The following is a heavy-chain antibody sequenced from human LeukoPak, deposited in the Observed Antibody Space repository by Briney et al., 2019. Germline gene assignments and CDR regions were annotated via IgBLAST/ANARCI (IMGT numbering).Heavy chain of an antibody. CDR1: GFTFSSYA. J-gene: IGHJ5*02. D-gene: IGHD3-10*01. Sequence: GSLRLSCTAPGFTFSSYAIHWIRQAPGKGLEWVANIKQDGSEKYYVDSVKGRFTISRDNAKNSLYLQMNSLRAEDTAVYYCAGSLWFGELARFDPWGQGTLVTVSS. CDR3: AGSLWFGELARFDP. CDR2: IKQDGSEK. V-gene: IGHV3-7*03.